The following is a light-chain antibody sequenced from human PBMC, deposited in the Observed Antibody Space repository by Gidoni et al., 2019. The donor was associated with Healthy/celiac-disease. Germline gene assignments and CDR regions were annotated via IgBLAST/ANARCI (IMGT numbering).Light chain of an antibody. Sequence: DIQMTQSPSSLSASVGDRVTITCRARQSISSYLNWYQQKPGKAPKLLIYAASSLQSGVPSRFSGSGSGTDFTLTISSLQPEDFATYYCQQSYSTPCTFXQXTKLEIK. V-gene: IGKV1-39*01. J-gene: IGKJ2*02. CDR2: AAS. CDR1: QSISSY. CDR3: QQSYSTPCT.